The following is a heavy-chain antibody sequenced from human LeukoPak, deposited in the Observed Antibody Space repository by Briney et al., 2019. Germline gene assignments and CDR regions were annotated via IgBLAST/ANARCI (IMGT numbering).Heavy chain of an antibody. D-gene: IGHD3-10*01. CDR2: INHSGST. V-gene: IGHV4-34*01. J-gene: IGHJ4*02. CDR1: GGSFSGYY. CDR3: AGGGNYGSGSYYYRL. Sequence: SETLSLTCAVYGGSFSGYYWGWIRQPPGKGLECIGEINHSGSTNSNPSLKSRVTISLDTSKNQFSLKLASVTAADTAVYYCAGGGNYGSGSYYYRLWGQGTLVTVSS.